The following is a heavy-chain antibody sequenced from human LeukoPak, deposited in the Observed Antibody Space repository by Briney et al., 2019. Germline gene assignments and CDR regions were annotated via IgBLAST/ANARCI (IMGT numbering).Heavy chain of an antibody. V-gene: IGHV1-3*01. CDR1: GYTFTSYA. CDR2: INAGNGNT. J-gene: IGHJ4*02. Sequence: ALVKVSCKASGYTFTSYAMHWVRQAPGQRLEWMGWINAGNGNTKYSQKFQGRVTITRDTSASTAYMELSSLRSEDTAVYYCARWRGGNAFDYWGQGTLVTVSS. D-gene: IGHD4-23*01. CDR3: ARWRGGNAFDY.